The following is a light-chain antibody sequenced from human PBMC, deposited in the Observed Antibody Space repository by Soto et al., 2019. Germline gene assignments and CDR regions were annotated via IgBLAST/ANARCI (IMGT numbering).Light chain of an antibody. V-gene: IGKV1-39*01. Sequence: RMSVSPSYRATFVCNTINSTSRASQSISSYLNWYQQKPGKAPKLLIYAASSLQSGVPSRFSGSGSGTDFTLTISSLQPEEFATYYCQQSYNTPPTFGQGTKVDIK. CDR2: AAS. J-gene: IGKJ1*01. CDR3: QQSYNTPPT. CDR1: QSISSY.